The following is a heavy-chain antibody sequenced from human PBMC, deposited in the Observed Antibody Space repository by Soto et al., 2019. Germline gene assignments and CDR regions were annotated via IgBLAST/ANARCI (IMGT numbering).Heavy chain of an antibody. CDR3: ARGPYEFWSGYYRPDFHSGMDV. CDR1: GGTFSNHV. Sequence: QVQLVQSGAEVKKPGSSVKVSCKASGGTFSNHVISWVRQAPGQGHEWMGGIINIFGTANYAQKFQGRVTITADESTSTAHMELSSLRYEDTAVYYCARGPYEFWSGYYRPDFHSGMDVWGQGTTVTVSS. V-gene: IGHV1-69*12. CDR2: IINIFGTA. D-gene: IGHD3-3*01. J-gene: IGHJ6*02.